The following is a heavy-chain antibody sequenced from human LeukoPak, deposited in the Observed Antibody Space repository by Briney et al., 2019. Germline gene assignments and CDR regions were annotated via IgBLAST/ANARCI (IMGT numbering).Heavy chain of an antibody. CDR2: IIPIFGTA. CDR3: ARVAGATKTFDY. V-gene: IGHV1-69*13. D-gene: IGHD5-12*01. Sequence: SVKVSCKASGGTFSSYAMSWVRQAPGQGLEWMGGIIPIFGTANYAQKFQGRVTITADESTSTAYMELSSLRSEDTAVYYCARVAGATKTFDYWGQGTLVTVSS. J-gene: IGHJ4*02. CDR1: GGTFSSYA.